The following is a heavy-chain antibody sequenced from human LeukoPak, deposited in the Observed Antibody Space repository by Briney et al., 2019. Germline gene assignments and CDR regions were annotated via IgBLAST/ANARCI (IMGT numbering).Heavy chain of an antibody. CDR3: ANLRSLV. Sequence: GRSLRLSCAASGFTFSSYGMHWVRQAPGKGLVWVAVISYDGSEKQYADSVRGRFTVSRDNSKNTLYLQMNSLRAEDTAVYYCANLRSLVWGQGTLVTVSS. J-gene: IGHJ4*02. CDR1: GFTFSSYG. V-gene: IGHV3-30*18. CDR2: ISYDGSEK.